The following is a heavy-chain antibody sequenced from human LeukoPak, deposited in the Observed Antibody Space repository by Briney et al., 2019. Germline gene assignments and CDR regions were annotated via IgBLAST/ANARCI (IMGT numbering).Heavy chain of an antibody. V-gene: IGHV1-3*01. CDR3: ARSGYRYFIDY. CDR2: INAGNGNT. D-gene: IGHD5-18*01. CDR1: GGTFSSYA. Sequence: GSSVKVSCTASGGTFSSYAISWVRQAPGQGLEWMGWINAGNGNTKYSQKFQGRVTITRDTSASTAYMELSSLRSEDTAVYYCARSGYRYFIDYWGQGTLVTVSS. J-gene: IGHJ4*02.